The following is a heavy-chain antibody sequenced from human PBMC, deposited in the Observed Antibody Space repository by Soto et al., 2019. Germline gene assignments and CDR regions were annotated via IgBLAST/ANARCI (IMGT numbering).Heavy chain of an antibody. J-gene: IGHJ4*02. Sequence: SVKVSCKASGYSFTSYGINWVRQATVQGLEWMGWMNPNNGNTGYSQDFQGRVTMTRNTSISAAYMELSSLRSEDTAVYYCATYRYDSSGYPYFDYWGQGTLVTVSS. V-gene: IGHV1-8*02. CDR1: GYSFTSYG. D-gene: IGHD3-22*01. CDR3: ATYRYDSSGYPYFDY. CDR2: MNPNNGNT.